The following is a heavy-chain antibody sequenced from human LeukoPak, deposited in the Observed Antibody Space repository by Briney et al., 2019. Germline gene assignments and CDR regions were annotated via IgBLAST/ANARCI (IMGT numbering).Heavy chain of an antibody. CDR1: GFTFSSYA. V-gene: IGHV3-23*01. D-gene: IGHD4-17*01. J-gene: IGHJ3*02. CDR3: AKDLKETVTTTTDAFDI. CDR2: ISSSGGST. Sequence: PGGSLRLSCAASGFTFSSYAMSWVRQAPGKGLEWVSAISSSGGSTYYADSVKGRFTISRDNSKNTLYLQMNSLRAEDTAVYYCAKDLKETVTTTTDAFDIGGQGTMVTVSS.